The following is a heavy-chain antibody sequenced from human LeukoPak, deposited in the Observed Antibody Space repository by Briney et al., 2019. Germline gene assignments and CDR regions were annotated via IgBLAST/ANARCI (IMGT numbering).Heavy chain of an antibody. Sequence: GGSLRLSCAASGFTFSNAWMSWVRQAPGKGLEWVGRIKSKTDGGTTDYAAPVKGRFTISRDDAKNTLYLQINSLKTEDTAVYYCPTQVHRSSCYSTLYYYYYYMDVGGKGTRVSISS. CDR3: PTQVHRSSCYSTLYYYYYYMDV. CDR2: IKSKTDGGTT. CDR1: GFTFSNAW. D-gene: IGHD6-13*01. J-gene: IGHJ6*03. V-gene: IGHV3-15*01.